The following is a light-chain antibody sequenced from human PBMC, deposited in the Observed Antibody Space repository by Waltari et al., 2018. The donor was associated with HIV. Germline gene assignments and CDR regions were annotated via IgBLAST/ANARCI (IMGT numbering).Light chain of an antibody. CDR3: AVWDDSLRGGV. J-gene: IGLJ3*02. Sequence: QSVVTQPPSASGTPGQRVVISCSGSNSNIVSTSVNWYQQVPGAAPKILIYTDDQRFSGVPGRFSGSKSATSAALAISELRSEDEADYYCAVWDDSLRGGVFGGGTKLTVL. CDR1: NSNIVSTS. CDR2: TDD. V-gene: IGLV1-47*01.